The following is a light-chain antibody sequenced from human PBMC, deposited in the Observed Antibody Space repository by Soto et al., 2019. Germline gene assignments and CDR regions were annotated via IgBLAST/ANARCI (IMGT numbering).Light chain of an antibody. CDR1: SSNIGAGYD. J-gene: IGLJ1*01. V-gene: IGLV1-40*01. CDR2: GNS. CDR3: SSRTV. Sequence: QSVLTQPPSVSGAPGQRVTISCTGSSSNIGAGYDVHWYQQLPGTAPKLLIYGNSNRPSGVPDRFSGSKSGTSASLAITGLQAEDEADYYCSSRTVFGTGTKVNVL.